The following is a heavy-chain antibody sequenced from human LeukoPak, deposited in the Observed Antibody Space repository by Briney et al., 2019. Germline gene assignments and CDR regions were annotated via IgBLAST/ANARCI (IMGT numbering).Heavy chain of an antibody. CDR2: MNPNSGNT. J-gene: IGHJ1*01. CDR3: ASSTLGVGSTYFQH. D-gene: IGHD1-26*01. V-gene: IGHV1-8*01. CDR1: GSTFTSYD. Sequence: ASVKVSCKASGSTFTSYDINWLRRATGHGLGWMGWMNPNSGNTGYTQRVQGRDTMTRNTSISTAYMELRSLRSEDTGVYYCASSTLGVGSTYFQHWGEDTLVTVSS.